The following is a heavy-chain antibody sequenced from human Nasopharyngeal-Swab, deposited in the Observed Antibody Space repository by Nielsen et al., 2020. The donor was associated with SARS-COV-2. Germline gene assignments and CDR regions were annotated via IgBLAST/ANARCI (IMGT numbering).Heavy chain of an antibody. V-gene: IGHV3-21*01. CDR3: ARYHPGLSRYFDL. CDR2: ISSSSSYI. Sequence: WIRQPPGKGLEWVSSISSSSSYIYYADSVKGRFTISRDNAKNSLYLQMNSLRAEDTAVYYCARYHPGLSRYFDLWGRGTLVTVSS. J-gene: IGHJ2*01. D-gene: IGHD6-25*01.